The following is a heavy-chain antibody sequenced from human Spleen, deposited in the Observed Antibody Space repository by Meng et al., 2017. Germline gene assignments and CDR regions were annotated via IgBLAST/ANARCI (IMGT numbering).Heavy chain of an antibody. D-gene: IGHD6-6*01. V-gene: IGHV4-34*02. CDR1: GGSFSGYY. Sequence: QGQLQQGGAGLLKPSETLSPTGAVYGGSFSGYYWSWIRQPPGKGLEWIGEINHSGGTNYNPSLKSRVTISVDMSKNQFSLKLSSVTAADTAVYYCARGLLLAALRNWGQGTLVTVSS. CDR2: INHSGGT. J-gene: IGHJ4*02. CDR3: ARGLLLAALRN.